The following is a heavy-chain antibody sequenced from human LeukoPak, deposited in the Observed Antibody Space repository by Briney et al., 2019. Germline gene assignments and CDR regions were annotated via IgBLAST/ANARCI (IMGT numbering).Heavy chain of an antibody. V-gene: IGHV1-69*05. J-gene: IGHJ5*02. CDR3: APLPGAAGFDP. D-gene: IGHD4-17*01. Sequence: GASVKVSCKASGGTFSSYAISWVRQAPGQGLEWMGGIIPIFGTANYAQKFQGRVTITTDESTSTAYMELSSLRSEDTAVYYCAPLPGAAGFDPWGQGTLVTVSS. CDR1: GGTFSSYA. CDR2: IIPIFGTA.